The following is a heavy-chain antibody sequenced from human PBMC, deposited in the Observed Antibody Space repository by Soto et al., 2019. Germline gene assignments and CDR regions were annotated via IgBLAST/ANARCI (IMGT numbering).Heavy chain of an antibody. CDR3: APKGTYYRDAFDM. V-gene: IGHV4-59*01. J-gene: IGHJ3*02. D-gene: IGHD3-10*01. CDR2: IYFSGST. Sequence: SETLSLTCAVAGGAITNYYWSWIRQPPGTGLEWIGYIYFSGSTHYNPSLTSRVSISFDTSKNQFSLKLSSVTHEATSICYRAPKGTYYRDAFDMWGQGTMGTV. CDR1: GGAITNYY.